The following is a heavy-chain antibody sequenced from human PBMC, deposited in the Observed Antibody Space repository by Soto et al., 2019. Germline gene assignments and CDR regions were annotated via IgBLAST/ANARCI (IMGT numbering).Heavy chain of an antibody. J-gene: IGHJ4*02. CDR3: ARDPRMITFGGVIVPYFDY. Sequence: PSETLSLTXTVSGGSISSGDYYWSWIRQPPGKGLEWIGYIYYSGSTYYNPSLKSRVTISVDTSKNQFSLKLSSVTAADTAVYYCARDPRMITFGGVIVPYFDYWGQGTLVTVS. CDR1: GGSISSGDYY. CDR2: IYYSGST. D-gene: IGHD3-16*02. V-gene: IGHV4-30-4*01.